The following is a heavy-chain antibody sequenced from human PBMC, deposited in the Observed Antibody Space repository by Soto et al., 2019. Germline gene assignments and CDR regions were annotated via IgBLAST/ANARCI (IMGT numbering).Heavy chain of an antibody. CDR3: ARDAGRALVLMVYATAFDI. Sequence: GGSLRLSCAASGFTFSSYWMSWVRQAPGKGLEWVANIKQDGSEKYYVDSVKGRFTITRDNAKNSLYLQMNSLRAEDTAVYYCARDAGRALVLMVYATAFDIWGQGTMVTVSS. CDR1: GFTFSSYW. CDR2: IKQDGSEK. D-gene: IGHD2-8*01. J-gene: IGHJ3*02. V-gene: IGHV3-7*01.